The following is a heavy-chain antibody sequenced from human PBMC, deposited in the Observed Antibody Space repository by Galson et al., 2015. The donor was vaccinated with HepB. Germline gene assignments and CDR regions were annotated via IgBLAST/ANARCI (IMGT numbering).Heavy chain of an antibody. J-gene: IGHJ5*02. D-gene: IGHD5-18*01. CDR3: ARLKRGYSYGAIDIKLLGWFDP. Sequence: QSGAEVKKPGESLRISCKGSGYSFTSYWISWVRQMPGKGLEWMGRIDPSDSYTNYSPSFQGHVTISADKSISTAYLQWSSLKASDTAMYYCARLKRGYSYGAIDIKLLGWFDPWGQGTLVTVSS. CDR2: IDPSDSYT. V-gene: IGHV5-10-1*01. CDR1: GYSFTSYW.